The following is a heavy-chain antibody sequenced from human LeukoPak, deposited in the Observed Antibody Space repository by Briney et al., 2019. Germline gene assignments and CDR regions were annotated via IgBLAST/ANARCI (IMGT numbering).Heavy chain of an antibody. CDR3: ARDLVTVTKGFDI. D-gene: IGHD4-17*01. J-gene: IGHJ3*02. V-gene: IGHV4-59*11. CDR1: DDSFSSHY. CDR2: ISYIGST. Sequence: SETLSLTCAVSDDSFSSHYWTWIRQPPGKGLEWIGYISYIGSTNYNPSLKSRVTISIDTSKNQFSLKLSSVTAADTAVYYCARDLVTVTKGFDIWGQGTMVSVST.